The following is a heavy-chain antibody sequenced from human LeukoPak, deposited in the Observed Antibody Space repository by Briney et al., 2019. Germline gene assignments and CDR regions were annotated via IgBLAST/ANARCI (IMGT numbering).Heavy chain of an antibody. CDR2: INPNSGGT. J-gene: IGHJ5*02. D-gene: IGHD6-19*01. CDR3: ARCPIAVAGIRSQNWFDP. Sequence: GASVKVSCKASGYTFTGYYMHWVRQAPGQGLEWMGWINPNSGGTNYAQKFQGRVTMTRDTSISTAYMELSRLRSDDTAVYYCARCPIAVAGIRSQNWFDPWGQGTLVTVSS. V-gene: IGHV1-2*02. CDR1: GYTFTGYY.